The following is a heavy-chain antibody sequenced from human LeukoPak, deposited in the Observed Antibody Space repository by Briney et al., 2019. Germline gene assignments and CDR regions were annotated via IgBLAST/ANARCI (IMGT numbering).Heavy chain of an antibody. D-gene: IGHD2-15*01. CDR3: ARRDIVVVVAARIFDH. V-gene: IGHV4-34*01. J-gene: IGHJ4*02. CDR1: GGSFSGYY. CDR2: INHSGST. Sequence: SETLSLTCAVYGGSFSGYYWSWIRQPPGKGLEWIGEINHSGSTNYNPSLKSRVTISVDTSKNQFSLKLSSVTAADTAVYYCARRDIVVVVAARIFDHWGQGTLVTVSS.